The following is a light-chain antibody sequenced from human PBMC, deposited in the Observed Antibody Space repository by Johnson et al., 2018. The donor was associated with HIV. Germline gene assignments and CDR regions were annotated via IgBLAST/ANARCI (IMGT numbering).Light chain of an antibody. J-gene: IGLJ1*01. V-gene: IGLV1-51*02. Sequence: QSVLTQPPSVSAAPGQKVTISCSGNTSTIGNNFVSWYQLLPGTAPKLLIYKNTQRPSGIPDRFSGSKSATSATLGLPGLQTGDEADYYCGTWDTSLTTGGVFGTGTKVTVL. CDR3: GTWDTSLTTGGV. CDR1: TSTIGNNF. CDR2: KNT.